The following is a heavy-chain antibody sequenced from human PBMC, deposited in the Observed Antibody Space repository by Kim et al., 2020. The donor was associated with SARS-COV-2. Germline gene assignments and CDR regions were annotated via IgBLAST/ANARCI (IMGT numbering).Heavy chain of an antibody. Sequence: SETLSLTCAVYGGSFSGYYWSWIRQPPGKGLEWIGEINHSGSTNYNPSLKSRVTISVDTSKNQFSLKLSSVTAADTALYYCAGEVTMVRGVSYFDYWGQVTLVTVSS. CDR3: AGEVTMVRGVSYFDY. V-gene: IGHV4-34*01. CDR1: GGSFSGYY. J-gene: IGHJ4*02. CDR2: INHSGST. D-gene: IGHD3-10*01.